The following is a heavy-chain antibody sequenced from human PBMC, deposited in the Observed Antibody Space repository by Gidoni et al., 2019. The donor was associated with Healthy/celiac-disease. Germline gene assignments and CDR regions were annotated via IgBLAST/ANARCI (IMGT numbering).Heavy chain of an antibody. J-gene: IGHJ4*02. V-gene: IGHV5-10-1*03. CDR3: ARHSRPLFGVGATTGFDY. D-gene: IGHD1-26*01. CDR1: GYSFTSYW. CDR2: IDPSDSYT. Sequence: EVQLVQSGAEVKKPGESLRISCKGSGYSFTSYWISWVRQMPGKGLEWMGRIDPSDSYTNYSPSFQGHVTISADKSISTAYLQWSSLKASDTAMYYCARHSRPLFGVGATTGFDYWGQGTLVTVSS.